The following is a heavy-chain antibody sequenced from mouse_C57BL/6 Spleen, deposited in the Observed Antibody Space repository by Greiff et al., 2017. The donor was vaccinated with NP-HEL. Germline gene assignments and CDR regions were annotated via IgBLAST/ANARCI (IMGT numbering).Heavy chain of an antibody. CDR1: GYTFTSYW. J-gene: IGHJ4*01. V-gene: IGHV1-64*01. Sequence: QVQLQQPGAELVKPGASVKLSCKASGYTFTSYWMHWVKQRPGQGLEWIGMIQPNSGSTNYNEKFKSKATLTVDKSSSTAYMQLSSLTSEDSAVYYCARLYYYAMDYWGQGTSVTVSS. CDR2: IQPNSGST. CDR3: ARLYYYAMDY.